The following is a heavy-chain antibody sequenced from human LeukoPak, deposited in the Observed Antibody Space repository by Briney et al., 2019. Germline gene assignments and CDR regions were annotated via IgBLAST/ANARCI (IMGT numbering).Heavy chain of an antibody. CDR2: ISYSGST. V-gene: IGHV4-59*01. J-gene: IGHJ1*01. CDR1: GGSISSYY. D-gene: IGHD1-7*01. CDR3: ARALTGTTSIFRH. Sequence: SETLSLTCTVSGGSISSYYWSWIRQPPGKGLEWIGYISYSGSTKYNPSLNSRVTISLDTSKNQFSLKVTSLTAADTAVYYCARALTGTTSIFRHWGQGTLVTVSS.